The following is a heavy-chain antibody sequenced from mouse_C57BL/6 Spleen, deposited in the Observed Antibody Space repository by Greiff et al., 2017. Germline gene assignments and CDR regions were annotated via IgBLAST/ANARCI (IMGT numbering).Heavy chain of an antibody. V-gene: IGHV1-82*01. J-gene: IGHJ2*01. Sequence: QVQLKESGPELVKPGASVKISCKASGYAFSSSWMNWVQQRPGKGLEWIGRIYPGDGDTNYNGKFKGKATLTADKSSSTAYMQLSSLTSEDSAVYFCARKPLDYWGQGTTLTVSS. CDR3: ARKPLDY. CDR2: IYPGDGDT. CDR1: GYAFSSSW.